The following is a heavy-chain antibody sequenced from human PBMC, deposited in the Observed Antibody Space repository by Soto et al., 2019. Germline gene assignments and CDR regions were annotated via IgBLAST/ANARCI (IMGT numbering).Heavy chain of an antibody. CDR3: ATMSYDFWSGYYTDDY. J-gene: IGHJ4*02. V-gene: IGHV4-39*01. CDR1: GGSISSSSYY. Sequence: QLQLQESGPGLVKPSETLSLTCTVSGGSISSSSYYWGWIRQPPGKGLEWIGSIYYSGSTYYNPSPKSRVTISVDTSNIQFSLKLSSVTAADTAVYYCATMSYDFWSGYYTDDYWGQGTLVTVSS. CDR2: IYYSGST. D-gene: IGHD3-3*01.